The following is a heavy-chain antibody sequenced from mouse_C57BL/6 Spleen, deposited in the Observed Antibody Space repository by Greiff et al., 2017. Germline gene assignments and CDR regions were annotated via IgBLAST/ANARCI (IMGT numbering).Heavy chain of an antibody. CDR2: IDPANGNT. D-gene: IGHD2-4*01. CDR1: GFNIKDTY. Sequence: VQLQQSVAELVRPGASVKLSCTASGFNIKDTYMHWVKQRPEQGLEWIGRIDPANGNTKYASKFPGKATITADTSSTTAYLHLSSLTSEDTAIYYSARSRGYDYDEYYFDVWGKGTTLTVSS. V-gene: IGHV14-3*01. CDR3: ARSRGYDYDEYYFDV. J-gene: IGHJ2*01.